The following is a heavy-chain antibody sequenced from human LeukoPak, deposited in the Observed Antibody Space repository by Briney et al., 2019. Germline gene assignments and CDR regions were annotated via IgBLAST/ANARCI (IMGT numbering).Heavy chain of an antibody. CDR3: ARDLEGSGSFYRPSYDY. V-gene: IGHV3-69-1*01. Sequence: GGSLRLSCAASGFTFSNHGMNWVRQAPGEGLEWVSYISGSRTTSYADSVKGRFTISRDNAKNSLYLQMNSLRAEDTAVYYCARDLEGSGSFYRPSYDYWGQGTLVTVSS. J-gene: IGHJ4*02. CDR1: GFTFSNHG. CDR2: ISGSRTT. D-gene: IGHD3-10*01.